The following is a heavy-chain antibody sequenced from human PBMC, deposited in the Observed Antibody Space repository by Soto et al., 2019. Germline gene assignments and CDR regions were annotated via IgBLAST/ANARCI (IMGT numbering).Heavy chain of an antibody. CDR1: GASITIYY. J-gene: IGHJ4*02. CDR3: ARVVRDYDIVTGYYIGQYFDF. D-gene: IGHD3-9*01. V-gene: IGHV4-59*01. Sequence: QVQLQESGPGLLKPSETLSLTCTVSGASITIYYWTWIRQPPGKALEWIGDANYSGSTNYNPSLKSPVTISVDKSKNQFSLKMSSVSAADTAVYYCARVVRDYDIVTGYYIGQYFDFWSQGTRVTVSS. CDR2: ANYSGST.